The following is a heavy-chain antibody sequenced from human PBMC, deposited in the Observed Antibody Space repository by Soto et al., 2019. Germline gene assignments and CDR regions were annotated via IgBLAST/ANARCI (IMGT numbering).Heavy chain of an antibody. CDR3: AKALGELSPESYDY. Sequence: GGSLRLSCAASGFTFSNYGIHWVRQTPGKGLEWVAIVSYDGSNKYYTDSVKGRFTISRDNSRNTLYLQMNSLRADDTAVYYCAKALGELSPESYDYWGQGTLVTVSS. CDR2: VSYDGSNK. J-gene: IGHJ4*02. V-gene: IGHV3-30*18. CDR1: GFTFSNYG. D-gene: IGHD3-16*02.